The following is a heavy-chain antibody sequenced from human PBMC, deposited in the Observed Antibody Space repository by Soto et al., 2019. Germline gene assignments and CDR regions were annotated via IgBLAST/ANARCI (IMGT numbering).Heavy chain of an antibody. Sequence: PSETLSLTCTVSGGSISSGGYYWSWIRQHPGKGLEWIGYIYYSGSTYYNPSLKSRVTISVDTSKNQFSLKLSSVTAADTAVYYCAGNRYYYDSSGYYFGGYYFDYWGQGTLVTVSS. V-gene: IGHV4-31*03. CDR2: IYYSGST. CDR3: AGNRYYYDSSGYYFGGYYFDY. J-gene: IGHJ4*02. D-gene: IGHD3-22*01. CDR1: GGSISSGGYY.